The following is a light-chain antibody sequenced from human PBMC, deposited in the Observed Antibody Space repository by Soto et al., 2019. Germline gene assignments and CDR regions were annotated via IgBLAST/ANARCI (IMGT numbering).Light chain of an antibody. CDR1: SSDVGGYNY. CDR3: SSYTSSSSYV. J-gene: IGLJ1*01. CDR2: EVS. V-gene: IGLV2-14*01. Sequence: QSALTQPASVSGSPGHSITISCTGTSSDVGGYNYVSWYQQHPGKAPKLMIYEVSNRPSGVSNRFSGSKSGNTASLTISGLQAEDEADYYCSSYTSSSSYVFGIGTKLTVL.